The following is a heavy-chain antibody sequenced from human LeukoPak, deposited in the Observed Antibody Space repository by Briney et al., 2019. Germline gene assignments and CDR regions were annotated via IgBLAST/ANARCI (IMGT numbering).Heavy chain of an antibody. Sequence: GGSLRLSCAASGFTVSSNYMSWVRQAPGKGLEWVANMKYDGSEKYYVDSVKGRFTISRDNAKNSLYLQMNSLRAEDTAVYYCARDIEAAGLFLDYWGQGTLVTVSS. D-gene: IGHD6-13*01. CDR2: MKYDGSEK. J-gene: IGHJ4*02. V-gene: IGHV3-7*01. CDR3: ARDIEAAGLFLDY. CDR1: GFTVSSNY.